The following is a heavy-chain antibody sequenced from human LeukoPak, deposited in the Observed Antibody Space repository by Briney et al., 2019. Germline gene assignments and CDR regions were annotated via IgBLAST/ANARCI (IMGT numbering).Heavy chain of an antibody. CDR1: GGSISSSSYY. V-gene: IGHV4-39*07. CDR2: IYYSGST. Sequence: KPSETLSLTCTVSGGSISSSSYYWGWIRRPPGKGLERIGSIYYSGSTYYNTSLKSRVTISVDTSKNQFSLKLSSLTAQDTAVYYCARGYYYSNDAFDIWGQGTMVTVSS. CDR3: ARGYYYSNDAFDI. J-gene: IGHJ3*02. D-gene: IGHD3-22*01.